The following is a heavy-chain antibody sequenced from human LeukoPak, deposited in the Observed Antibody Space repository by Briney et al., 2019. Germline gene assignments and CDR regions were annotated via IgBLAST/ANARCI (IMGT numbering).Heavy chain of an antibody. CDR2: IYSGGST. CDR3: AKDPPSGSYYMEAFDI. V-gene: IGHV3-66*01. D-gene: IGHD1-26*01. J-gene: IGHJ3*02. Sequence: GGSLRLSCAVSGFTVSSNYMTWVRRAPGKGLEWVSIIYSGGSTYYADSVKGRFTISRDNSKNTLYLQMNSLRAEDTAVYYCAKDPPSGSYYMEAFDIWGQGTMVTVSS. CDR1: GFTVSSNY.